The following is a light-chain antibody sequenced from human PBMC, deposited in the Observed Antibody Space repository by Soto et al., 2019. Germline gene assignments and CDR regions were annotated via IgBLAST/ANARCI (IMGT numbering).Light chain of an antibody. CDR1: SSDVGGYSY. Sequence: QSALTQPRSVSGSPGQSVTISCTGTSSDVGGYSYVSWYQQHPGKAPKLMIYDVTKRPSGVPDRFSGSKSGNTASLTISGLQTEDEADYYCSSYAGSYTVVFGGGTQLTVL. V-gene: IGLV2-11*01. CDR2: DVT. J-gene: IGLJ2*01. CDR3: SSYAGSYTVV.